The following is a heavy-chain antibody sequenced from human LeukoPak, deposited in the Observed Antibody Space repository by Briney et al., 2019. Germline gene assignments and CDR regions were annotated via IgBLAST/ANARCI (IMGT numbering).Heavy chain of an antibody. Sequence: ASVKVSCKVSGYTLTELSMHWVRQAPGKGLEWMGGFDPEYGETIYAQKFQGRVTMTEDTSTDTAYMELSRLRSDDTAVYYCARAFRFGLTYYYDSSGYSPFDAFDIWGQGTMVTVSS. CDR1: GYTLTELS. CDR3: ARAFRFGLTYYYDSSGYSPFDAFDI. D-gene: IGHD3-22*01. V-gene: IGHV1-24*01. J-gene: IGHJ3*02. CDR2: FDPEYGET.